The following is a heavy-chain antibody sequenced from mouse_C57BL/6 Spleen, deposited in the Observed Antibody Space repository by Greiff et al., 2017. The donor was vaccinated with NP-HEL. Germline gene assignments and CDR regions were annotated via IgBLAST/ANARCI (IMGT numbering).Heavy chain of an antibody. V-gene: IGHV1-80*01. D-gene: IGHD4-1*01. CDR1: GYAFSSYW. CDR2: IYPGDGDT. J-gene: IGHJ4*01. Sequence: VQLQQSGAELVKPGASVKISCKASGYAFSSYWMNWVKQRPGKGLEWIGQIYPGDGDTNYNGKFKGKATLTADKSSSTAYMQLSSLTSEDSAVYFCARSGAGGAMDYWGQGTSVTVSS. CDR3: ARSGAGGAMDY.